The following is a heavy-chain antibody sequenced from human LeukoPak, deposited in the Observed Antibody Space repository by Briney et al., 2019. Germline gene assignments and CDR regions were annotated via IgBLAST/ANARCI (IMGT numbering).Heavy chain of an antibody. V-gene: IGHV4-59*01. CDR2: IHNNGDT. J-gene: IGHJ4*02. Sequence: SETLSLTCTVSGASTRRYYWNWIRQAPGKALEWIGHIHNNGDTAYNFSLKSRVTISMDTSKNQFSLKLSSVTAADTAVYYCGRWGYFDSGNYFVVDYWGQGTVVTVSS. D-gene: IGHD3-22*01. CDR3: GRWGYFDSGNYFVVDY. CDR1: GASTRRYY.